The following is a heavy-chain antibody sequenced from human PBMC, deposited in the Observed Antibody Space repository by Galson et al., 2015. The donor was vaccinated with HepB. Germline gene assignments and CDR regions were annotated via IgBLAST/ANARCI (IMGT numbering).Heavy chain of an antibody. CDR3: VKAGRIATSPLDF. J-gene: IGHJ4*02. D-gene: IGHD6-13*01. V-gene: IGHV3-64D*06. CDR1: GFTFSSYA. CDR2: INSNGGYT. Sequence: SLRLSCAASGFTFSSYAMHWARQAPGKGLEYVSLINSNGGYTYYADSVKGRFSISRDNSKNTLYLQMSSLRAEDTAVYYCVKAGRIATSPLDFWGQGALVTVSS.